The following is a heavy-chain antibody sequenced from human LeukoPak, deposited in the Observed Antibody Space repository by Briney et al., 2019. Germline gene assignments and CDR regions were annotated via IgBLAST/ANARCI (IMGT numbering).Heavy chain of an antibody. J-gene: IGHJ5*02. D-gene: IGHD6-19*01. Sequence: ASVKVSCKASGGTFSSYAISWVRQAPGQGLEWMGRIIPIFGTANYAQKFQGRVTITTDESTSTAYMELSSLRSEDTAVYYCAREEGQNSGWYEDWCGWFDPWGQGTLVTVSS. V-gene: IGHV1-69*05. CDR1: GGTFSSYA. CDR2: IIPIFGTA. CDR3: AREEGQNSGWYEDWCGWFDP.